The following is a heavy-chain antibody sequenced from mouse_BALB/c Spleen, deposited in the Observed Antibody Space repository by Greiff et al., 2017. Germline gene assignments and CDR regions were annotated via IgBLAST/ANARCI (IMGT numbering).Heavy chain of an antibody. CDR3: ARETYYVKYYFDY. CDR1: GFSLTSYG. CDR2: IWAGGST. V-gene: IGHV2-9*02. D-gene: IGHD1-1*01. J-gene: IGHJ2*01. Sequence: QVQLQQSGPGLVAPSQSLSITCTVSGFSLTSYGVHWVRQPPGKGLEWLGVIWAGGSTNYNSALMSRLSISKDNSKSQVFLKMNSLQTDDTAMYYCARETYYVKYYFDYWGQGTTLTVSS.